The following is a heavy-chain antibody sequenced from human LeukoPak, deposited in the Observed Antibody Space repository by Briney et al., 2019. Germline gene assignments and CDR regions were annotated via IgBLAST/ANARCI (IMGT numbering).Heavy chain of an antibody. Sequence: ASVKVSCKASGYTXTNYAISWVRRAPGQGLEWVAWISAYNGNTNYAQKFQGRVTMTTDTSTSTAYMELRSLRSDDTAVYYCARGGYSYGYMGYFDYWGQGTLVTVSS. CDR3: ARGGYSYGYMGYFDY. CDR2: ISAYNGNT. V-gene: IGHV1-18*01. CDR1: GYTXTNYA. J-gene: IGHJ4*02. D-gene: IGHD5-18*01.